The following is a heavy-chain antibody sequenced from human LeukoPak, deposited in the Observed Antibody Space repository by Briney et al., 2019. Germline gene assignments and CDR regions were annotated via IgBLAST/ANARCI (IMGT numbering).Heavy chain of an antibody. Sequence: GGSLRLSCAASGFSFSNAWMSWVRQAPGKGLEWVGRIKNNNEGGTTDYAAPVKGRFIISRDDSKNTLYLQMNSLRAEDTAVYYCARDELPYGSGSYEIDRFDYWGQGTLVTVSS. CDR1: GFSFSNAW. J-gene: IGHJ4*02. V-gene: IGHV3-15*01. D-gene: IGHD3-10*01. CDR2: IKNNNEGGTT. CDR3: ARDELPYGSGSYEIDRFDY.